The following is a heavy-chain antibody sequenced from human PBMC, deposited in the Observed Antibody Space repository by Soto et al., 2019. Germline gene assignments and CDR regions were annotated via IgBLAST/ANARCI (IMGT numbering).Heavy chain of an antibody. Sequence: QVQLVQSGAEVKKPGSSVKVSCKASGGTFSSYAISWVRQAPGQGLEWMGGIIPIFGTANYAQKFQGRVTITADKSTSTAYMELRSLRSEETAVYYCARIISGDGYNYGNDYWGQGTLVTVSS. J-gene: IGHJ4*02. CDR3: ARIISGDGYNYGNDY. CDR1: GGTFSSYA. V-gene: IGHV1-69*06. CDR2: IIPIFGTA. D-gene: IGHD5-12*01.